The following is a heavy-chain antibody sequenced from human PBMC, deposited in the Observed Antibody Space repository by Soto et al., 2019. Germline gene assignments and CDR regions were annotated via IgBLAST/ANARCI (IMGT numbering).Heavy chain of an antibody. CDR1: GYIFVNYG. Sequence: QVQLVQSGDEVKKPGASVKVSCKASGYIFVNYGIAWVRQAPRQGLEWMGWISPYTGNTHSASKVQGRLTMTTDTAMSTAYMDLGSLTSDDTAVYYCVMVDNYVTPTPQDGWGQGTTVTVSS. D-gene: IGHD3-16*01. CDR3: VMVDNYVTPTPQDG. J-gene: IGHJ6*02. CDR2: ISPYTGNT. V-gene: IGHV1-18*01.